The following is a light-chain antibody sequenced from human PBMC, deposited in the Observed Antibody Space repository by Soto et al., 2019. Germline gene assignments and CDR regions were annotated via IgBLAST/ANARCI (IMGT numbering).Light chain of an antibody. J-gene: IGKJ1*01. Sequence: DIQMTQSPATPSASVGDRVTITCRASQSVNRWLAWYQQKPGKAPKLLIYETSSLESGVPSRFSGSGSGTELTLTISGLQPDDFATYYCQHYNSYSEAFGQGTKVDNK. CDR3: QHYNSYSEA. CDR1: QSVNRW. V-gene: IGKV1-5*03. CDR2: ETS.